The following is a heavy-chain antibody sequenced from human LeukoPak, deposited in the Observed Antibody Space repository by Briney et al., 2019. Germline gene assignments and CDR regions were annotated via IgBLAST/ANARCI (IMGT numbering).Heavy chain of an antibody. V-gene: IGHV4-30-2*01. D-gene: IGHD6-6*01. Sequence: SETLSLTCAVSGGSISSGGYSWSWIRQPPGKGLEWIGYIYHSGSTYYNPSLKSRVTISVDTSKNQFSLKLSSVTAADTAVYYCASIAAGRFDYWGQGTLVTVSS. CDR2: IYHSGST. CDR1: GGSISSGGYS. CDR3: ASIAAGRFDY. J-gene: IGHJ4*02.